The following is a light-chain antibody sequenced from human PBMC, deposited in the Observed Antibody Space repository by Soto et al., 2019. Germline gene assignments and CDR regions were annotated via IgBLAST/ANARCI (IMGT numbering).Light chain of an antibody. CDR3: SSYTSSIPVV. J-gene: IGLJ2*01. CDR1: SSDVGGYNY. V-gene: IGLV2-14*01. CDR2: EVS. Sequence: QSALTQPASVSGSPGQSITISCTGTSSDVGGYNYVSWYQQHPGKAPQLMIYEVSNRPSGVSNRFSGSESGNTASLTISGLQAEDEADYYCSSYTSSIPVVFGGGTKLTVL.